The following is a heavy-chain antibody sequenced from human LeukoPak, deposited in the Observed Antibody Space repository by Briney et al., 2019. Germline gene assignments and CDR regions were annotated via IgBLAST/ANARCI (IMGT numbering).Heavy chain of an antibody. CDR1: GGSISSYY. D-gene: IGHD3-22*01. CDR3: AKHYYDSSGYCFDY. Sequence: PSETLSLTCTVSGGSISSYYWSWIRQPPGKGLEWIGYIYYSGSTNYNPSLKSRVTISVDTSKNQFSLKLSSVTAADTAVYYCAKHYYDSSGYCFDYWGQGTLVTVSS. J-gene: IGHJ4*02. CDR2: IYYSGST. V-gene: IGHV4-59*01.